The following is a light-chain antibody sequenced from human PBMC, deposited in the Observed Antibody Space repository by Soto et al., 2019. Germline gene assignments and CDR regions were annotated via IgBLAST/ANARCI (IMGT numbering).Light chain of an antibody. CDR3: QQYSNCPRT. V-gene: IGKV3-15*01. Sequence: EIVMTQSPATLSVSPGERATLSCRASQDVTSTLAWYQQKRGQAPRLLIYGASTRATGVPARFSGSGSGTEFTLTISSLQSEDFAVYYCQQYSNCPRTFGQGTKVEIK. J-gene: IGKJ1*01. CDR2: GAS. CDR1: QDVTST.